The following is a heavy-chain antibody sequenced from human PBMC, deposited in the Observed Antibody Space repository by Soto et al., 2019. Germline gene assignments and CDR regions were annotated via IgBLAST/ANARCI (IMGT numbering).Heavy chain of an antibody. CDR3: ARTPVLRFLEWTTYYYYYYMDV. CDR2: VDWDDDK. V-gene: IGHV2-70*01. D-gene: IGHD3-3*01. CDR1: GFSLRTSGMC. J-gene: IGHJ6*03. Sequence: GSGPTLVNPTQTLTLTCTFTGFSLRTSGMCVSWIRQPPGKALEWLALVDWDDDKYYNTSLRTRLTISRDTSKNQVILTMTNMDPVDTATYYCARTPVLRFLEWTTYYYYYYMDVWGKGTTVTVSS.